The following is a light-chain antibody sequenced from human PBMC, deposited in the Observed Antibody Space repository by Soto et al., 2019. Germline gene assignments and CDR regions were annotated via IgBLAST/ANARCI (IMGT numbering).Light chain of an antibody. V-gene: IGKV3-20*01. CDR1: QSVSSSY. J-gene: IGKJ3*01. CDR2: GAS. CDR3: QQYGSSPPFT. Sequence: IVLTQSPGTLSLTPGERATLSCRASQSVSSSYLAWYQQKPGQAPRLLIYGASSRATGIPDRFSGSRSGTDFTPTISRLEPEDSAGYYCQQYGSSPPFTFGPGTRVDIK.